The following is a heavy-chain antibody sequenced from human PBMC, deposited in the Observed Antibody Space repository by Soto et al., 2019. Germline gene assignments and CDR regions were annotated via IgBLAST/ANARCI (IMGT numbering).Heavy chain of an antibody. D-gene: IGHD3-16*01. CDR3: VWPGGFDP. Sequence: GGSLRLSCAASGFTFSSYSMNWVRQAPGKGLEWVSSISTTSAYIYYADSVKGRFTISRDNAKNSLYLHMNSLRVEDTAVYYCVWPGGFDPWGQGTLVTVSS. CDR2: ISTTSAYI. CDR1: GFTFSSYS. V-gene: IGHV3-21*01. J-gene: IGHJ5*02.